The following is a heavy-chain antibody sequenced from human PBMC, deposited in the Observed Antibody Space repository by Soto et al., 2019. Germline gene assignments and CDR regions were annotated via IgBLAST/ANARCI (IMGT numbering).Heavy chain of an antibody. CDR3: AIHYYDSRYVIDYYGMDV. D-gene: IGHD3-22*01. J-gene: IGHJ6*02. CDR1: GGTFSSYA. V-gene: IGHV1-69*01. Sequence: QVQLVQSGAEVKKPGSSVKVSCKASGGTFSSYAISWVRQAPGQGLEWMGGIIPIFGTANYAQKFQGRVTFPANESTSTANMKLRSLRSEDTAVYYCAIHYYDSRYVIDYYGMDVWGQGTTVTVS. CDR2: IIPIFGTA.